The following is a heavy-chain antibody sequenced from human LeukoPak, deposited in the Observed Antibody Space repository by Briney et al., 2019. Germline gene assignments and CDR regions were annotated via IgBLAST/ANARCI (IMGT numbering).Heavy chain of an antibody. J-gene: IGHJ5*02. V-gene: IGHV1-18*01. CDR2: ISAYNGNT. D-gene: IGHD2-2*01. CDR3: ARADLGYCSSTSCYSGNWFDP. CDR1: GYTFTSYG. Sequence: GASVKVSCKASGYTFTSYGISWVRQAPGQGLEWMGWISAYNGNTNYAQKLQGRVTMTTDTSTSTAYMELRSLRSDDTAVYYCARADLGYCSSTSCYSGNWFDPWGQGTLVTVSS.